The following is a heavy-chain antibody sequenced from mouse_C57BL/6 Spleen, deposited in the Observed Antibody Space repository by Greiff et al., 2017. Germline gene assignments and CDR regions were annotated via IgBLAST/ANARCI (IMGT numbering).Heavy chain of an antibody. Sequence: QVQLQQSGPELVKPGASVKISCKASGYAFSSSWMNWVKQRPGKGLEWIGRIYPGDGDTNYNGKFKGKATLTADKSSSTAYMQLSSLTSEDSAVXFCASVLRGAWFAYWGQGTLVTVSA. V-gene: IGHV1-82*01. CDR2: IYPGDGDT. CDR1: GYAFSSSW. J-gene: IGHJ3*01. CDR3: ASVLRGAWFAY. D-gene: IGHD1-1*01.